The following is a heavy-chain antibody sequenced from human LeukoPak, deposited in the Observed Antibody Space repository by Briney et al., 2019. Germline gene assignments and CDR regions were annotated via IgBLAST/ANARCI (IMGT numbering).Heavy chain of an antibody. J-gene: IGHJ4*02. Sequence: SETLSLTCTVSDGSISSYYWSWLRQPPGKGLEYIGYTHYSGATNYNPSLKSRVTMSVDKSKNQFSLSLTSVTAADTAVYYCVRDTPGGSHGDYDYWGQGTLVTVSS. CDR2: THYSGAT. CDR1: DGSISSYY. V-gene: IGHV4-59*12. D-gene: IGHD4-17*01. CDR3: VRDTPGGSHGDYDY.